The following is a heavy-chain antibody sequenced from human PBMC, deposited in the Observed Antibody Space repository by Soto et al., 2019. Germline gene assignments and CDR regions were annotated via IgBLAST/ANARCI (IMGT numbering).Heavy chain of an antibody. V-gene: IGHV3-30-3*01. CDR3: ARDGGDSSSWYFAFDI. CDR1: GFTFSGYA. CDR2: ISGDGSNQ. D-gene: IGHD6-13*01. Sequence: GGSLRLSCAASGFTFSGYALHLVRQAPGKGLEWVAVISGDGSNQYYADSVKGRFTISRDNAKNSLYLQMNSLRAEDTAVYYCARDGGDSSSWYFAFDIWGQGTMVTVSS. J-gene: IGHJ3*02.